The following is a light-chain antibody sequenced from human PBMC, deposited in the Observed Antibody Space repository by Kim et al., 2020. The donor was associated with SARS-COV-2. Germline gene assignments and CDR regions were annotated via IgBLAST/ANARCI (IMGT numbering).Light chain of an antibody. J-gene: IGKJ1*01. V-gene: IGKV1-5*03. CDR3: QQYSNQWT. CDR1: QSISSW. CDR2: KAS. Sequence: DIQMTQSPSTLSASVGDRVTITCRASQSISSWLAWYQRKPGKAPKLLIYKASNLESGVPSRFSGSGSGTEFSLTISCLQPDDFATYYCQQYSNQWTFGQGTKVEIK.